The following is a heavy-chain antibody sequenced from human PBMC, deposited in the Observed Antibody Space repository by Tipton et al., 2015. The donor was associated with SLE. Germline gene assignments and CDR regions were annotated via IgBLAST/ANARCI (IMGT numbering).Heavy chain of an antibody. D-gene: IGHD6-13*01. CDR2: VRSKANSYGT. V-gene: IGHV3-73*01. CDR3: TRHEDGSSLFDP. Sequence: GSLRLSCAASGFSFTGSAIHWVRQASGKGLEWVGHVRSKANSYGTAYAASVKGRFTISRDDSKNTAFLQMSSLKIEDTALYYCTRHEDGSSLFDPWGQGTLVTVSS. J-gene: IGHJ5*02. CDR1: GFSFTGSA.